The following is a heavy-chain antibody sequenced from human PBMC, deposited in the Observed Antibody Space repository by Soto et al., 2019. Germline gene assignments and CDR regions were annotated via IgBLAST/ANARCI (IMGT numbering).Heavy chain of an antibody. D-gene: IGHD3-10*01. Sequence: QVQLQESGPGLVKPSETLSLTCTVSGGSVSSGSHYWSWIRQPPRKGLEWIGYIHYSGTTNYNPSLKSRVIISVDTSKNQLSLKLSSVTAADTAVYYCARGYYGSGSGVYYFDYWGQGTLVTVSS. CDR2: IHYSGTT. CDR1: GGSVSSGSHY. V-gene: IGHV4-61*01. J-gene: IGHJ4*02. CDR3: ARGYYGSGSGVYYFDY.